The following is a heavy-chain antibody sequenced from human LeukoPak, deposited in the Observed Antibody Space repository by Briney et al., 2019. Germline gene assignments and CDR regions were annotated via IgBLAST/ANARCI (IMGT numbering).Heavy chain of an antibody. CDR1: GFTFSSYA. V-gene: IGHV3-30*01. Sequence: GGSLRLSCAASGFTFSSYAMHWVRQAPGKGLEWVAVISYDGSNKYYADSVKGRITISRDNSKNTLYLQMNSLRAEDTAVYYCASLKGYWRQGTLVTVSS. D-gene: IGHD3-9*01. CDR3: ASLKGY. J-gene: IGHJ4*02. CDR2: ISYDGSNK.